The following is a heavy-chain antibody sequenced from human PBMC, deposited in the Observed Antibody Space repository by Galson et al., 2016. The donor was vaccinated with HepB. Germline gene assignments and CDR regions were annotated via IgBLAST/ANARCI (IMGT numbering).Heavy chain of an antibody. CDR3: TRGCGDGQCTLFDF. J-gene: IGHJ4*02. D-gene: IGHD2-21*01. V-gene: IGHV3-23*01. CDR2: INNSGTT. CDR1: GFTFDSHA. Sequence: SLRLSCAASGFTFDSHAMSWVRQAPGKGLEWVSGINNSGTTYYPDSVKGRFTISRNNSKNTLYLQMNSLRAEDTALYFCTRGCGDGQCTLFDFWGQGTLVTVSS.